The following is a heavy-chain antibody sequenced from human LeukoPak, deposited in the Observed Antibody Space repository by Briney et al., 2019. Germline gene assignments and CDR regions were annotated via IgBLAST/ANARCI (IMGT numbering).Heavy chain of an antibody. V-gene: IGHV3-33*01. CDR2: IWYDGSKN. CDR1: GFTFRNYG. D-gene: IGHD2-2*02. J-gene: IGHJ4*02. CDR3: ARAPYTTGRSFYFDS. Sequence: GRSLRLSCAASGFTFRNYGMHWVRQAPGKGLEWVAIIWYDGSKNYYVDSVKGRFTISRDNFNNTLYLQMNSLRAEDTALYYCARAPYTTGRSFYFDSWGQGTLVTVSS.